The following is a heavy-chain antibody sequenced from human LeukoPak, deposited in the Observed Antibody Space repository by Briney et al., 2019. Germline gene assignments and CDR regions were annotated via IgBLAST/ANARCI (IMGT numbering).Heavy chain of an antibody. CDR1: GFTFSRYW. CDR3: AREGAARLGWFDP. CDR2: INSDGSST. J-gene: IGHJ5*02. D-gene: IGHD6-6*01. V-gene: IGHV3-74*01. Sequence: GGSLRLSCAASGFTFSRYWMHWVRQAPGKGLVWVSRINSDGSSTSYADSVKGRFTISRDNAKNTLYLQMNSLRAEDTAVYYCAREGAARLGWFDPWGQGTLVTVSS.